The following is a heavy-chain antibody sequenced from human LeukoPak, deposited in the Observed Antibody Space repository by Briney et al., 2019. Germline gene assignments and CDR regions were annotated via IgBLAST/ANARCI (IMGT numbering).Heavy chain of an antibody. J-gene: IGHJ3*02. CDR3: ARELREHGVFDI. V-gene: IGHV3-53*01. D-gene: IGHD1-26*01. CDR2: IYSDGST. CDR1: GFTVSSNY. Sequence: QTGGSLRLSCAASGFTVSSNYMSWVRQAPGKGLEWVSEIYSDGSTYYAASVKGRFSISRDNSKNTVYLQMNTLRAEDTAVYYRARELREHGVFDIWGQGTMVTVSS.